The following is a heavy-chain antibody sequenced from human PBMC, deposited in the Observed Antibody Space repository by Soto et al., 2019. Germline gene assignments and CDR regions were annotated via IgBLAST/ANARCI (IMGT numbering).Heavy chain of an antibody. D-gene: IGHD2-2*01. CDR1: VGSINSYY. J-gene: IGHJ5*01. CDR2: ISSGGSA. CDR3: ARDAYHNWFEF. V-gene: IGHV4-4*07. Sequence: SETLSLTCNFSVGSINSYYWSWIRHPAGKGLEWIGRISSGGSAIYNPSLKSRVTISVDTSKNQFSLRLTSVTAADTAVYFCARDAYHNWFEFWGQGTLVNVSS.